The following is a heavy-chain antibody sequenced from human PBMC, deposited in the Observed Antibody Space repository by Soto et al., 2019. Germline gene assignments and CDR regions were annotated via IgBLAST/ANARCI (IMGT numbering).Heavy chain of an antibody. Sequence: SETLSLTCALSGGSISSGGYSWSWIRQPPGKGLEWIGYIYHSGSTYYNPSLKSRVTISVDRSKNQFSLKLSSVTAADTAVYYCASTQYGGKSSGAFDIWGQGTMVTVSS. CDR3: ASTQYGGKSSGAFDI. CDR2: IYHSGST. J-gene: IGHJ3*02. V-gene: IGHV4-30-2*01. CDR1: GGSISSGGYS. D-gene: IGHD2-15*01.